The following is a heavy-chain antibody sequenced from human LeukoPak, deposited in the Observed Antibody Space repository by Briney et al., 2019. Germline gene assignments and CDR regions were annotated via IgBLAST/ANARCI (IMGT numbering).Heavy chain of an antibody. CDR1: GFTFSSYS. CDR3: ARVRSAAGRGGWFDP. J-gene: IGHJ5*02. Sequence: PGGSLRLSCAASGFTFSSYSMNWVRQAPGKGLEWVSSISSSSSYIYYADSVKGRFTISRDNAKNSLYLQMNSLRAEDTAVYYCARVRSAAGRGGWFDPWGQGTLVTVSS. CDR2: ISSSSSYI. V-gene: IGHV3-21*01. D-gene: IGHD6-13*01.